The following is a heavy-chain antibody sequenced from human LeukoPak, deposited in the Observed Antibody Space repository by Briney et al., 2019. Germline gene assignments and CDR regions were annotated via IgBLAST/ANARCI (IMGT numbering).Heavy chain of an antibody. V-gene: IGHV3-23*01. J-gene: IGHJ4*02. CDR1: GFTFSSRG. D-gene: IGHD6-19*01. CDR2: ISVSGAMT. CDR3: VRDQQWLVPDY. Sequence: GGSLRLSCAGSGFTFSSRGMSWARQPPGKGLQWVSGISVSGAMTYYVDSVKGRFIISRDNSKNTVYLQMNSLTTEDTAVYYCVRDQQWLVPDYWGQGALVTVSS.